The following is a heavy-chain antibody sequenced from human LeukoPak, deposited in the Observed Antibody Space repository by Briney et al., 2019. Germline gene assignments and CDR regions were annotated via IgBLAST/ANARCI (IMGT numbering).Heavy chain of an antibody. D-gene: IGHD3-3*01. CDR3: AREVTIFGVGSSGW. CDR2: ISSSGSTI. J-gene: IGHJ4*02. Sequence: GGSLRLSCAASGFTFSDYYMSWIRQTPGKGLEWVSYISSSGSTIYYADSVKGRFTISRDNAKNSLYLQMNSLRAEDTAVYYCAREVTIFGVGSSGWWGQGTLVTVSS. CDR1: GFTFSDYY. V-gene: IGHV3-11*04.